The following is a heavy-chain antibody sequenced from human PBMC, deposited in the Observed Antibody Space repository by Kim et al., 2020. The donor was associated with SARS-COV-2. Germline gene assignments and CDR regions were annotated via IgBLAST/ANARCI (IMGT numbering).Heavy chain of an antibody. Sequence: ASVKVSCKPSGYTFTSYAMHWVRQAPGQRLEWMGWINAGNGNTKYSQKFQGRVTITRDTSASTAYMELSSLRSEDTAVYYCARDGSIMITFGGVIVIPPTSPYYGMDVWGQGTTVTVSS. J-gene: IGHJ6*02. CDR3: ARDGSIMITFGGVIVIPPTSPYYGMDV. CDR1: GYTFTSYA. D-gene: IGHD3-16*02. V-gene: IGHV1-3*01. CDR2: INAGNGNT.